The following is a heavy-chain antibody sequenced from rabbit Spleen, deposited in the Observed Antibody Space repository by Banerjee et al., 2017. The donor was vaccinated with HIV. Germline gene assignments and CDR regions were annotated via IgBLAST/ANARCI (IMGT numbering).Heavy chain of an antibody. Sequence: QLKETGGGLVQPGGSLKLSCKASGFDFSSYGVSWVRQAPGKGLEWIGYIDPLFINTYYASWVNGRFTISRDDAQNTLYLQLNSLTAADTATYFCARDRGSGWDDAFDPWGQGTLVTVS. V-gene: IGHV1S7*01. CDR3: ARDRGSGWDDAFDP. D-gene: IGHD4-1*01. CDR2: IDPLFINT. CDR1: GFDFSSYG. J-gene: IGHJ2*01.